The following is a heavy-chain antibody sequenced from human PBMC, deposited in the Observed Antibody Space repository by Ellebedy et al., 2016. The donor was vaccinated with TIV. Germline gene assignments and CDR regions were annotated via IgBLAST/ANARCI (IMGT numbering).Heavy chain of an antibody. D-gene: IGHD3-10*01. CDR1: GYSINNGHY. CDR2: IYHTGST. CDR3: ARDSYASGTYYSSI. Sequence: SETLSLTXTVSGYSINNGHYWGWIRQAPGKGLEYIGNIYHTGSTYYNPSLMGRVTISLDTSKNQFSLKLSSVTAADTAIYYCARDSYASGTYYSSIWGQGTLVTVSA. J-gene: IGHJ4*01. V-gene: IGHV4-38-2*02.